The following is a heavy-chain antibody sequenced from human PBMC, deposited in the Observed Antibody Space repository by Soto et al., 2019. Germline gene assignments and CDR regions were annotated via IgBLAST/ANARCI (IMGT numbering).Heavy chain of an antibody. CDR3: AKGPTGWNDGATWSIVDN. CDR1: GFAFSSYG. Sequence: DVPLLESGGGLVQPGGSLRLSCAASGFAFSSYGMTWVRQAPGKGLEWVSTISASGDSTYYADFVKGRFAISRDNYKNTLYLQMNRLRAEDTAVYYCAKGPTGWNDGATWSIVDNWGQGTLVTVSS. V-gene: IGHV3-23*01. CDR2: ISASGDST. J-gene: IGHJ4*02. D-gene: IGHD1-1*01.